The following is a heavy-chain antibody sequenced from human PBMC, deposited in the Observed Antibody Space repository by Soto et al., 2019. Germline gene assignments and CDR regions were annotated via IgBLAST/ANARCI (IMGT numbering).Heavy chain of an antibody. J-gene: IGHJ4*02. CDR1: GGSFSGYY. V-gene: IGHV4-34*01. D-gene: IGHD6-6*01. Sequence: SETLSLTCAVYGGSFSGYYWSWIRQPPGKGLEWIGEINHSGSTNYNPSLKSRVTISVDTSKNQFSLKLSSVTAADTVVYYCARGGDSSSSGSTNYFDYWGQGTLVTVSS. CDR2: INHSGST. CDR3: ARGGDSSSSGSTNYFDY.